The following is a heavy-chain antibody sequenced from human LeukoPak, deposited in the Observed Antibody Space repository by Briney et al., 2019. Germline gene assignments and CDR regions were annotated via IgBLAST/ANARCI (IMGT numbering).Heavy chain of an antibody. D-gene: IGHD3-22*01. CDR1: GFTFSSYA. CDR3: AKSTLTGYYYDSSGS. V-gene: IGHV3-30-3*02. Sequence: GGSLRLSCAASGFTFSSYAMSWVRQAPGKGLEWVAVISYDGSNKYYADSVKGRFTISRDNSKNTLYLQMNSLRAEDTAVYYCAKSTLTGYYYDSSGSWGQGTLVTVSS. CDR2: ISYDGSNK. J-gene: IGHJ4*02.